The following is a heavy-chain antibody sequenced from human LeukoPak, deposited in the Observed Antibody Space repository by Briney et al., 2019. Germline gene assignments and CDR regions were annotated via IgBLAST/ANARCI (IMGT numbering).Heavy chain of an antibody. CDR1: GFTVSSHY. J-gene: IGHJ5*02. CDR2: IYSGGDT. D-gene: IGHD4-17*01. Sequence: GGSLRLSCAASGFTVSSHYMSWVRQAPGKGLEWVSVIYSGGDTYYADSVKGRFTISRDDSKNTLYLQINSLRAEDTAVYFCARGSVDGDYLFSWGQGSLVTVSS. V-gene: IGHV3-53*01. CDR3: ARGSVDGDYLFS.